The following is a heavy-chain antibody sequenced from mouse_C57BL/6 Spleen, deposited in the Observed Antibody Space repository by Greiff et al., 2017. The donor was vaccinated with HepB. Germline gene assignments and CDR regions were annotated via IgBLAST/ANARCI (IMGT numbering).Heavy chain of an antibody. Sequence: EVKVIESGGGLVKPGGSLKLSCAASGFTFSDYGMHWVRQAPEKGLEWVAYISSGSSTIYYADTVKGRFTISRDNAKNTLFLQMTSLRSEDTAMYYCARPFFYYGVDYWGQGTTLTVSS. CDR3: ARPFFYYGVDY. V-gene: IGHV5-17*01. D-gene: IGHD1-1*01. CDR1: GFTFSDYG. J-gene: IGHJ2*01. CDR2: ISSGSSTI.